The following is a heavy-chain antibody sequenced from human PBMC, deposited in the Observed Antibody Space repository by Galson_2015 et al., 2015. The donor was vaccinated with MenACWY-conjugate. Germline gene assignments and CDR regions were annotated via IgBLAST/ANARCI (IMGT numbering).Heavy chain of an antibody. J-gene: IGHJ4*02. CDR2: ISGSGGST. CDR3: ANSVGATSYYFDY. V-gene: IGHV3-23*01. D-gene: IGHD1-26*01. Sequence: SLRLSCAASGFTFSSYAMSWVRQAPGKGLKWVSAISGSGGSTYYADSVKGRFTISRDNSKNTLYLQMNSLRAEDTAVYYCANSVGATSYYFDYWGQGTLVTVSS. CDR1: GFTFSSYA.